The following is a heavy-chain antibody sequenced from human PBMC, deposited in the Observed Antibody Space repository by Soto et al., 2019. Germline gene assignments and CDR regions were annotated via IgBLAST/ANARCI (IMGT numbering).Heavy chain of an antibody. V-gene: IGHV3-48*01. CDR1: GFTFSNYP. CDR2: ISNDGGTK. Sequence: LRLSCAASGFTFSNYPMNWVRQAPGKGLEWISYISNDGGTKDYADSVKGRFSISRDNSKNSLYLQMNSLRAEDTAVYYCARAKPLDVWGQGTTVTVSS. CDR3: ARAKPLDV. J-gene: IGHJ6*02.